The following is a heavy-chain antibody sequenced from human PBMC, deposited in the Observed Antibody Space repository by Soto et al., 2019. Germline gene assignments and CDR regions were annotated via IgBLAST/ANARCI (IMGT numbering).Heavy chain of an antibody. D-gene: IGHD2-21*01. V-gene: IGHV4-34*04. CDR3: ARGYPRSILSTSLTTSYWFDS. CDR2: INHRGTT. J-gene: IGHJ5*01. Sequence: QVQLQQWGTGLLKPSETLSLHCAVYGESLRGYYWSWIRQTPAMGLEWIGEINHRGTTTHASSLQSRAVISVDTSKNQVSLRLNYVTAADTAVYYCARGYPRSILSTSLTTSYWFDSWGQGTLVTVSS. CDR1: GESLRGYY.